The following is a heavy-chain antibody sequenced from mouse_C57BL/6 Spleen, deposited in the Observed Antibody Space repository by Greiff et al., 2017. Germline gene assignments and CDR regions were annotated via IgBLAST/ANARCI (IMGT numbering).Heavy chain of an antibody. D-gene: IGHD4-1*01. J-gene: IGHJ3*01. CDR1: GFTFSDYG. CDR2: ISSGSSTI. CDR3: ARNWDVGFAY. V-gene: IGHV5-17*01. Sequence: EVKLVESGGGLVKPGGSLKLSCAASGFTFSDYGMHWVRQAPEKGLEWVAYISSGSSTIYYADTVKGRFTISRDNAKNTLFLQMTSLRSEDTAMYYCARNWDVGFAYWGQGTLVTVSA.